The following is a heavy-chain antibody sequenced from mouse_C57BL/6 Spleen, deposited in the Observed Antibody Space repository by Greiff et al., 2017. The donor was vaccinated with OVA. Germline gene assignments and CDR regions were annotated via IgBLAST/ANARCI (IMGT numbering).Heavy chain of an antibody. J-gene: IGHJ2*01. CDR3: VRGGGEITTVVADYFDY. CDR2: IRSKSSNYAT. D-gene: IGHD1-1*01. V-gene: IGHV10-3*01. CDR1: GFTFNTYA. Sequence: EVKLMESGGGLVQPKGSLKLSCAASGFTFNTYAMHWVRQAPGKGLEWVARIRSKSSNYATYYTDSEKDRFTISRDDSQSMLYLQMNNLKTEDTAMYYCVRGGGEITTVVADYFDYWGQGTTLTVSS.